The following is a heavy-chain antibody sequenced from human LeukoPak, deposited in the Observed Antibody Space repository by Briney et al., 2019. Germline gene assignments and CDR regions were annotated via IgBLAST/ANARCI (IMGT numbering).Heavy chain of an antibody. Sequence: PGGSLRLSCAASGFTLSTYSMKWVRQAPGKGLEWVSYISSSSGTIYYADSVKGRFTISRDNAKNSLYLQMNGLRDEDTAVYYCARDQSDYYGSGSYSEGSYWGQGTLVTVSS. CDR1: GFTLSTYS. CDR3: ARDQSDYYGSGSYSEGSY. J-gene: IGHJ4*02. D-gene: IGHD3-10*01. CDR2: ISSSSGTI. V-gene: IGHV3-48*02.